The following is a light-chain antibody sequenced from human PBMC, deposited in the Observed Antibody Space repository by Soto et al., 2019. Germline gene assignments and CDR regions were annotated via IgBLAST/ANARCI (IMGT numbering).Light chain of an antibody. CDR2: DAS. J-gene: IGKJ1*01. Sequence: EVVLTQSPATLSLSPGERVTLSCRASQSVRKYLGWYQQKPGQAPRLLIYDASNRATDIPPRFSGSGSGTDFTLTISALEPEDLAVYYCQQRYNWPWTFGQGTKVDNK. V-gene: IGKV3-11*01. CDR3: QQRYNWPWT. CDR1: QSVRKY.